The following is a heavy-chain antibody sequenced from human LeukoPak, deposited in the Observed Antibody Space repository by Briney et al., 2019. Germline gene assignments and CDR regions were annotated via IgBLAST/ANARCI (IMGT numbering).Heavy chain of an antibody. V-gene: IGHV3-21*01. CDR2: ISSSSSYI. CDR1: GFTFSSYS. J-gene: IGHJ4*02. CDR3: TRDPGRCTSTSCYPDY. D-gene: IGHD2-2*01. Sequence: GGSLRLSCAASGFTFSSYSMNWVRQAPGKGLEWVSSISSSSSYIYYADSVKGRFTISRDNAKNSMYLQMNSLRAEDTAVYYCTRDPGRCTSTSCYPDYWGQGTLVTVSS.